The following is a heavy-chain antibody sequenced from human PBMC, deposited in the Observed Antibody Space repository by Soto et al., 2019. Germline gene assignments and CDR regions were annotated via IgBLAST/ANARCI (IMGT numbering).Heavy chain of an antibody. CDR3: ARIYYDILTGYSQDYYMDV. J-gene: IGHJ6*03. V-gene: IGHV5-51*01. D-gene: IGHD3-9*01. Sequence: GESLKISCKGSGYSFTSYWIGWVRQMPGRGLEWMGIIYPGDSDTRYSPSFQGQVTISADKSISTAYLQWSSLKASDTAMYYCARIYYDILTGYSQDYYMDVRGKGTTVTVSS. CDR1: GYSFTSYW. CDR2: IYPGDSDT.